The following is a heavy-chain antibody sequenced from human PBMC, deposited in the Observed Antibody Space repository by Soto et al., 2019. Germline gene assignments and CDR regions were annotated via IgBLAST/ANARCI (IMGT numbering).Heavy chain of an antibody. CDR1: GYTFTNND. Sequence: PRASVKVSCKASGYTFTNNDVSWVRQATGQGLEWMGWMNPGSGDTGYAQKFQGRVTMTRDISIATAYMELNSLTSEDTAIYYCARMESFGSLNWFDPWGQGTLVTVSS. D-gene: IGHD5-18*01. CDR3: ARMESFGSLNWFDP. J-gene: IGHJ5*02. CDR2: MNPGSGDT. V-gene: IGHV1-8*02.